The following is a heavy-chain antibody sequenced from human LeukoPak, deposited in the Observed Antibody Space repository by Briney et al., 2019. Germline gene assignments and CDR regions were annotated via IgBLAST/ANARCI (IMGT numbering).Heavy chain of an antibody. CDR3: ARDPVYCSGGSCYGGYNWFDP. V-gene: IGHV1-18*01. J-gene: IGHJ5*02. CDR1: GYTFTSYG. D-gene: IGHD2-15*01. CDR2: ISAYNGNT. Sequence: ASVKVSCKASGYTFTSYGISWVRQAPGQGLEWMGWISAYNGNTNYAQKLQGRVTMTKDTSTSTAYMELRSLRSDDTAVYYCARDPVYCSGGSCYGGYNWFDPWGQGTLVTVSS.